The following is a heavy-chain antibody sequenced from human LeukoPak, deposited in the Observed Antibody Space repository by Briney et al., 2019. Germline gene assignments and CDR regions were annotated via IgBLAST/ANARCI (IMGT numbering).Heavy chain of an antibody. Sequence: PSETLSLTCAVYGGSFSGYYWSWIRQPPGKGLEWIGYIYYSGSTNYNPSLKSRVTISVDTSKNQFSLKLSSVTAADTAVYYCARESSSGWYGYWGQGTLVTVSS. CDR3: ARESSSGWYGY. V-gene: IGHV4-59*01. J-gene: IGHJ4*02. CDR2: IYYSGST. D-gene: IGHD6-19*01. CDR1: GGSFSGYY.